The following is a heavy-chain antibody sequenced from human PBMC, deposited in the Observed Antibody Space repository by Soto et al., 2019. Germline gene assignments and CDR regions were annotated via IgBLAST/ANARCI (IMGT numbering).Heavy chain of an antibody. CDR2: IYHSGNT. D-gene: IGHD5-18*01. CDR3: ARHEWLQLWLVTEY. J-gene: IGHJ4*02. V-gene: IGHV4-39*01. Sequence: SETLSLTCSVSGDSIGSSTNYWGWIRQPPGKGLEWIGTIYHSGNTYYNPTLKSRVAISVDMSKNQFSLRLNSVTAADTAVYYCARHEWLQLWLVTEYWGEGALVTVSS. CDR1: GDSIGSSTNY.